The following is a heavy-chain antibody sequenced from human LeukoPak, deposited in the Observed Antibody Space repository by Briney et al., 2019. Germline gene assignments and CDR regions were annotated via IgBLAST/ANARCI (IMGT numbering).Heavy chain of an antibody. D-gene: IGHD1-26*01. J-gene: IGHJ4*02. Sequence: PGGSLRLSCVASGFSTYSKYMSSVRQPPGKGLEWVSVFYSGGSTNHAESVRGRFIVSRDLSRNTIYLQMNDLRPEDTAVYYCARDLGWDNITSFHFWGQGVLVTVSS. CDR3: ARDLGWDNITSFHF. CDR1: GFSTYSKY. V-gene: IGHV3-66*02. CDR2: FYSGGST.